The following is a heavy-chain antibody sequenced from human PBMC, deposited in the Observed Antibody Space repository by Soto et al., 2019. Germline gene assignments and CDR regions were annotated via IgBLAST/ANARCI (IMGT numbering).Heavy chain of an antibody. CDR1: GGSFSGFY. J-gene: IGHJ4*02. CDR2: INHSGGS. Sequence: SETLSLTCSVYGGSFSGFYWSWIRQTPGKGLEWIGEINHSGGSTYNPSLKSRVIISVDASKNQFSLKLNSVTAADTAVYYCARGKTYCTAGSGYEQFDHWGKGTPVTVSS. V-gene: IGHV4-34*01. CDR3: ARGKTYCTAGSGYEQFDH. D-gene: IGHD2-15*01.